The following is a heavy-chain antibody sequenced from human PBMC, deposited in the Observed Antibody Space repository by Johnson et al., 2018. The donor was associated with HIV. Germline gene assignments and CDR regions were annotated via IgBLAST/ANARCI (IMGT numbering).Heavy chain of an antibody. D-gene: IGHD3-10*01. CDR2: IKSKTDGGTT. CDR1: GFTFSNAW. Sequence: VQLVESGGGLVKTGESLRLSCAASGFTFSNAWMSWVRQGPGKGLEWVGHIKSKTDGGTTDYAAPVKGRFTISRDDSKTTLYLQMTSLKTEDTAVYYCTTGISWFGAITFDIWGQGTMVTVSS. V-gene: IGHV3-15*01. J-gene: IGHJ3*02. CDR3: TTGISWFGAITFDI.